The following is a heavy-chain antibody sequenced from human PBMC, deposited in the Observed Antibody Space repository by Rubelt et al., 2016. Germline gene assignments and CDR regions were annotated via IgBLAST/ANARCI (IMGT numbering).Heavy chain of an antibody. V-gene: IGHV1-2*02. Sequence: QVQLVQSGAEVKKPGASVKVSCKASGYTFTGYYMHWVRQAPGQGLEWMGWINPNSGGTNYAQKFQGRVTMTRDTSISTAYMELSSLRSEDTAVYYCATVEAAGTYYGMDVWGQGTTVTVSS. D-gene: IGHD6-13*01. CDR2: INPNSGGT. J-gene: IGHJ6*02. CDR1: GYTFTGYY. CDR3: ATVEAAGTYYGMDV.